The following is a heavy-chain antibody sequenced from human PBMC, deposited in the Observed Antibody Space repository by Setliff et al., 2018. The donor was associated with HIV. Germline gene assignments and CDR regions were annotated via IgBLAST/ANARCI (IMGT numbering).Heavy chain of an antibody. Sequence: PGGSLRLSCAASGFTFSYYWMHWVRQAPGKGLVWVSRIINAENSAIYADSVKGRFTISRDNAKNTLYLQMNSLRAEDTGGYYPATGGGNYYDYWGQGALVTVSS. D-gene: IGHD3-16*01. CDR2: IINAENSA. V-gene: IGHV3-74*01. J-gene: IGHJ4*02. CDR3: ATGGGNYYDY. CDR1: GFTFSYYW.